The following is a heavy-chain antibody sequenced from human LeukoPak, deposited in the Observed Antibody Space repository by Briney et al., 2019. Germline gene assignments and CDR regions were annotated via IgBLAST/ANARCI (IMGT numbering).Heavy chain of an antibody. Sequence: PSETLSLTCTVSGGSISSSSYYWGWIRQPPGKGLEWIGSIYYIGNSDYNPSLKGRVTMSVDTSKSQFSLKLNSVTAADTAVYCCARLCIKSSCFTWDYWGQGTLVTVSS. CDR3: ARLCIKSSCFTWDY. J-gene: IGHJ4*02. CDR1: GGSISSSSYY. V-gene: IGHV4-39*01. CDR2: IYYIGNS. D-gene: IGHD6-19*01.